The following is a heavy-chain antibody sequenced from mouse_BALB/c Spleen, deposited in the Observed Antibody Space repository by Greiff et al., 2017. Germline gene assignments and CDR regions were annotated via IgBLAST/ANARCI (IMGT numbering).Heavy chain of an antibody. J-gene: IGHJ1*01. CDR3: ARWGAYWYFDV. V-gene: IGHV5-17*02. CDR2: ISSGSSTI. CDR1: GFTFSSFG. Sequence: EVHLVESGGGLVQPGGSRKLSCAASGFTFSSFGMHWVRQAPEKGLEWVAYISSGSSTIYYADTVKGRFTISIDNPKNTLFLQMTSLRSEDTAMYYCARWGAYWYFDVWGAGTTVTVSS.